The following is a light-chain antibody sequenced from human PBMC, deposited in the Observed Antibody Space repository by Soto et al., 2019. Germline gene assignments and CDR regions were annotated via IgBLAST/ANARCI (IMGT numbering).Light chain of an antibody. CDR2: DAS. V-gene: IGKV3-11*01. CDR1: QSVSSD. J-gene: IGKJ5*01. CDR3: QQRSNWIT. Sequence: EIVLKQSQATLSLTPGERATLSCRASQSVSSDLAWYQQKPGQAPRLLIYDASNRATGIPARFSGSGSGTDFTLTISSLEPEDFAVYYCQQRSNWITFGQGTRLE.